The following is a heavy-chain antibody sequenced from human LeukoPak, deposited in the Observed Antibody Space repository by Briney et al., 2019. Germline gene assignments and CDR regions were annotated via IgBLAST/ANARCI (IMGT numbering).Heavy chain of an antibody. CDR1: GFTVSSNY. D-gene: IGHD6-19*01. J-gene: IGHJ4*02. CDR3: AKPIPAIAVAVSTRQ. Sequence: PGGSLRLSCAASGFTVSSNYMSWVRQAPGKGLEWVSVIYSGGSTYYADSVKGRFTISRDNSKNTLYLQMNSLRPEDTAVYYCAKPIPAIAVAVSTRQWGQGTLVTVSS. V-gene: IGHV3-53*05. CDR2: IYSGGST.